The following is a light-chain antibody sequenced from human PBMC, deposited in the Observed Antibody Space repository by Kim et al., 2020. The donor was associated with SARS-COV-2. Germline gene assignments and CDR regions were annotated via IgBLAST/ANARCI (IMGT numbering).Light chain of an antibody. CDR3: QQSYITPFT. V-gene: IGKV1-39*01. CDR1: QSISSH. CDR2: AAS. Sequence: SAYVGDRVTITCRTTQSISSHLNWYQQKPGRAPKLLISAASTLQGGVPSRFSGSGSETDFTLTISSLQPEDFATYFCQQSYITPFTFGPGTKLEI. J-gene: IGKJ3*01.